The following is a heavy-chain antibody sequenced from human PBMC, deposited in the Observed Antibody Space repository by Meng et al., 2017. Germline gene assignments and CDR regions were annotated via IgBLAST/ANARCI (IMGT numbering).Heavy chain of an antibody. V-gene: IGHV1-18*01. Sequence: ASVKVSCKASGYTFTSYGSSWVRQAPGQGLEWMGWISAYNGNTNYAQKLHGRVIMTTDTSTSTAYIELRSLRSDDTAVYYCARDGLREDVQNAFDIWGQGTMVTVSS. D-gene: IGHD1-1*01. CDR3: ARDGLREDVQNAFDI. CDR2: ISAYNGNT. J-gene: IGHJ3*02. CDR1: GYTFTSYG.